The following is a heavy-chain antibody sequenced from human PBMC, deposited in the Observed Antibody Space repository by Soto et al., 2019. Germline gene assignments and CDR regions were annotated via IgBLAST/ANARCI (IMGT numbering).Heavy chain of an antibody. CDR3: ARDKKVVVIMRTRLYGMDV. V-gene: IGHV1-69*13. Sequence: GASVKVSCKAPGGTFSSYAISWVRQAPGQGLEWMGGIIPIFGTANYAQKFQGRVTITADGSTSTAYMELSSLRSEDTAVYYCARDKKVVVIMRTRLYGMDVWGQGTTVTVSS. J-gene: IGHJ6*02. D-gene: IGHD3-22*01. CDR1: GGTFSSYA. CDR2: IIPIFGTA.